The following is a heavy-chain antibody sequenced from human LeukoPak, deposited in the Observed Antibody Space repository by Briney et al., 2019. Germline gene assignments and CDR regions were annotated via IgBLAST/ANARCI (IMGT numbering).Heavy chain of an antibody. CDR1: GFTFSSYN. V-gene: IGHV3-21*01. CDR3: ARDGGDCGGDCYPYYHYGMDV. D-gene: IGHD2-21*02. CDR2: ISSSSSYI. Sequence: GGSLRLSCAASGFTFSSYNIMWVRQAPGKGLEWVSSISSSSSYIYYADSVKGRFTISRDNTKNSLYLQMNSLRAEDTAVYYCARDGGDCGGDCYPYYHYGMDVWGQGTTVTVSS. J-gene: IGHJ6*02.